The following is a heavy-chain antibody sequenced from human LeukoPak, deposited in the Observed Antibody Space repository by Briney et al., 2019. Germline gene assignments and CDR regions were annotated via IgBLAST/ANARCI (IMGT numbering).Heavy chain of an antibody. CDR2: ISGGGGST. Sequence: QTGGSLRLSCAASGFTFSSYAMSWVRQAPGKGLDWVSGISGGGGSTDYADSVKGRFTISRDNSKNTLYLQMNSLRAEDTAVYYCAKGGTTWDFDYWGQGTLVTVSS. D-gene: IGHD2/OR15-2a*01. V-gene: IGHV3-23*01. J-gene: IGHJ4*02. CDR1: GFTFSSYA. CDR3: AKGGTTWDFDY.